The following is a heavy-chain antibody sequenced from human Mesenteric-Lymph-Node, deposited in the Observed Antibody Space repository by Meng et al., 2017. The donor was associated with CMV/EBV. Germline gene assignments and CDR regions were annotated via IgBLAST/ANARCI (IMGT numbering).Heavy chain of an antibody. CDR1: GYTFNTYY. CDR3: ARERFVVPAAIFIY. CDR2: INPSVGST. V-gene: IGHV1-46*02. Sequence: ASGYTFNTYYIHWVRQAPGQGLEWVGKINPSVGSTNYAQKFQGRVTMTRDTSTSTVYMEVSSLRSEDTAVYYCARERFVVPAAIFIYWGQGTLVTVSS. D-gene: IGHD2-2*01. J-gene: IGHJ4*02.